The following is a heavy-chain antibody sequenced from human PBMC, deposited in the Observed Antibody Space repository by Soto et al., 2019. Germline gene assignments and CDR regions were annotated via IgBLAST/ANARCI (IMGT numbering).Heavy chain of an antibody. CDR2: SYWDDDK. J-gene: IGHJ5*02. D-gene: IGHD3-3*01. V-gene: IGHV2-5*02. Sequence: QITLKDSGPTLVKPTQTLTLTCTFSGVSLSTSGVGVDWIRQPPGKDLEWLALSYWDDDKLYSPYLKSRLTITKDNTKNQVVLTMNNMDPVDTATYYSAHRHALDYDFSTWFAPWGQGTLVTVSS. CDR1: GVSLSTSGVG. CDR3: AHRHALDYDFSTWFAP.